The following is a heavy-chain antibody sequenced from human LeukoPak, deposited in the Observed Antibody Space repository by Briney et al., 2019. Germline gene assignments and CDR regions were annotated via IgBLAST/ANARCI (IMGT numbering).Heavy chain of an antibody. D-gene: IGHD5-18*01. CDR3: ANHSSYGSSWDRVFDP. CDR1: GFSFSSYV. CDR2: IWYDGGNK. V-gene: IGHV3-30*02. J-gene: IGHJ5*02. Sequence: GGSLRLSCAAPGFSFSSYVMHWVRQAPGKGLEWVAFIWYDGGNKYYADSVKGRFTISRDNSKNTLYVEMYSLRAEDRAVHCCANHSSYGSSWDRVFDPWGQGTLVTVSS.